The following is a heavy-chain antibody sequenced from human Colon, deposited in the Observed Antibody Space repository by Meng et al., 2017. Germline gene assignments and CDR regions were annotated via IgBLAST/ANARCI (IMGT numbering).Heavy chain of an antibody. D-gene: IGHD2-15*01. CDR2: INPRTGDT. CDR1: GYTLY. CDR3: ARESADGGSFDL. V-gene: IGHV1-2*06. J-gene: IGHJ4*02. Sequence: QVQLVQSGAELKKPGASVTVSCKASGYTLYIHWVRLRPGEGLEWMGRINPRTGDTKSAQSFQGSVTMTRDTSTTTFSMDLRSLTTDDSAIYFCARESADGGSFDLWGQGTLVTVSS.